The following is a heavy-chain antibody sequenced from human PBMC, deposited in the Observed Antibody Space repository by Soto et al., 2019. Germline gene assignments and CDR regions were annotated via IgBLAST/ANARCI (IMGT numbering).Heavy chain of an antibody. CDR3: AKADSYGYGCVY. V-gene: IGHV3-30*18. CDR2: ISYDGSNK. CDR1: GFTFSSYG. Sequence: PGGSLRLSCAASGFTFSSYGMHWVRQAPGKGLEWVAVISYDGSNKYYADSVKGRFTISRDNSKNTLYLQMNSLRAEDTAVYYCAKADSYGYGCVYWGQGTLVTVSS. J-gene: IGHJ4*02. D-gene: IGHD5-18*01.